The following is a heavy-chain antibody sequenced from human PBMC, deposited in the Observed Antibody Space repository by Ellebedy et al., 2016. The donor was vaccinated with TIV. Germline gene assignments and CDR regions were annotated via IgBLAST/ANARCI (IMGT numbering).Heavy chain of an antibody. CDR3: ARSRGVSY. Sequence: PGGSLRLSCAASGFTFSNYWMTWVRQAPGKWPECVANIKQDGSEKYYVDSVKGRCTISRDNAKNSLYRQMNSLRAEDTAVYFCARSRGVSYWGQGTLVTVSS. V-gene: IGHV3-7*03. CDR1: GFTFSNYW. J-gene: IGHJ4*02. CDR2: IKQDGSEK. D-gene: IGHD2-8*01.